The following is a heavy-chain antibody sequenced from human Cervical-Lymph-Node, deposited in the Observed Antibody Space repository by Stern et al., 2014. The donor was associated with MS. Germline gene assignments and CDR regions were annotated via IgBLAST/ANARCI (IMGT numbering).Heavy chain of an antibody. CDR3: ARDTSSPERSDW. CDR2: RTNVGST. J-gene: IGHJ4*02. Sequence: EMQLVESGGGVIQPGGSLRLSCTASGFTVSRDYMTWVRQAPGKGLEWFSLRTNVGSTCYAYSVKGRFTISRDDSKNTVYLHMTSLRAEYTAMYYCARDTSSPERSDWWGQGTLVTVSS. CDR1: GFTVSRDY. V-gene: IGHV3-53*01. D-gene: IGHD1-1*01.